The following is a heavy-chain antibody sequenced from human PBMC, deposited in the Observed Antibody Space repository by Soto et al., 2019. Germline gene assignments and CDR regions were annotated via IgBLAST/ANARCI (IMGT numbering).Heavy chain of an antibody. CDR2: IDWDEDK. D-gene: IGHD3-10*01. CDR1: GFSLSPSGMC. V-gene: IGHV2-70*01. Sequence: SGPTLVNPTQTLTLTCTFSGFSLSPSGMCVSWIRQPPGKALEWLALIDWDEDKYYSTSLKTRLTISKEISKNQVVLTMTNMDPVDTATYYCARTVYGSGSYYSDYWGLGILVTVS. CDR3: ARTVYGSGSYYSDY. J-gene: IGHJ4*02.